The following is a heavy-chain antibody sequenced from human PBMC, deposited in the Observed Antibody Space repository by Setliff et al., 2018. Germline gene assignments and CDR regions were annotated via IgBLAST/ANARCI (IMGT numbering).Heavy chain of an antibody. D-gene: IGHD3-10*01. CDR3: ARHKVIKKEFIRLTWFDP. V-gene: IGHV3-23*01. CDR2: ISGSADNT. CDR1: GFTFDSYA. Sequence: GGSLRLSCAASGFTFDSYAMTWVRQAPGKGLEWVSTISGSADNTYYADSVKGRFTISRDNSLGTLYLRMNSLRAEDTAIYYCARHKVIKKEFIRLTWFDPWGQGTPVTVSS. J-gene: IGHJ5*02.